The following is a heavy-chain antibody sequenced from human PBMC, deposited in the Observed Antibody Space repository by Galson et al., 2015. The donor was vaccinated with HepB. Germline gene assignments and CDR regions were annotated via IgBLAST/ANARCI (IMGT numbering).Heavy chain of an antibody. J-gene: IGHJ4*02. CDR2: ISAYNGNA. CDR3: ARKVYYYDSSGYHYFDY. V-gene: IGHV1-18*04. D-gene: IGHD3-22*01. CDR1: GYTFTCYG. Sequence: SVKVSCKASGYTFTCYGISWVRQAPGQGLEWMGWISAYNGNANYAQKLQGRVTMTTDTSTSTAYMELRSLRSDDTAVYYCARKVYYYDSSGYHYFDYWGQGTLVTVSS.